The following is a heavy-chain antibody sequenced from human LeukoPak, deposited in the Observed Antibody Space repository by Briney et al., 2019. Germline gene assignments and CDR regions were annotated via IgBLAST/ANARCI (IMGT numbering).Heavy chain of an antibody. V-gene: IGHV1-3*01. CDR3: ARDRIAARRSSPYYGIDV. D-gene: IGHD6-6*01. CDR1: GYTFTSYA. J-gene: IGHJ6*02. CDR2: INAGNGNT. Sequence: ASVKVSCKASGYTFTSYAMHWVRQASGQRLEWMGWINAGNGNTKYSQKFQGRVTITRDTSASTAYMELSSLRSDDTAVYYCARDRIAARRSSPYYGIDVWGQGTTVTVSS.